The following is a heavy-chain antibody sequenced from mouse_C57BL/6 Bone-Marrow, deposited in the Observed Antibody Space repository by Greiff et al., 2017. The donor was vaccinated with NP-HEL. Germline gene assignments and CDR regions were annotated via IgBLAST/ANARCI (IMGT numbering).Heavy chain of an antibody. V-gene: IGHV5-17*01. CDR2: ISSGRSTI. CDR3: ASLGGVVATRYFDV. Sequence: EVQLQQSGGGLVKPGGSLKLSCAASGFTFSDYGMHWVRQAPEKGLEWVAYISSGRSTIYYADTVKGRFTISRDNAKNTLFLQMTSLRSEDTAMDYCASLGGVVATRYFDVWGTGTTVTVSS. J-gene: IGHJ1*03. CDR1: GFTFSDYG. D-gene: IGHD1-1*01.